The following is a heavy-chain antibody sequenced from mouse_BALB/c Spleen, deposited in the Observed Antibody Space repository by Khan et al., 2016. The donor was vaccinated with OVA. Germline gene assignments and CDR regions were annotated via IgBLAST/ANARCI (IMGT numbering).Heavy chain of an antibody. J-gene: IGHJ2*01. CDR1: GYSIPSGYG. CDR3: ARTARIKY. CDR2: ISYSGSP. D-gene: IGHD1-2*01. V-gene: IGHV3-2*02. Sequence: EVQLVETGPGLVKPSQSLSLTCTVTGYSIPSGYGWNWIRQFPGNKLEWMGYISYSGSPNYNPSLKSRISITRDTSKNQFFLQLNSVTTEDTATYYCARTARIKYWVQGTTLTVSS.